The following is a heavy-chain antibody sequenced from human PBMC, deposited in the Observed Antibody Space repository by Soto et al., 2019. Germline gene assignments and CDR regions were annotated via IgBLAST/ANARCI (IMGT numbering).Heavy chain of an antibody. CDR1: GFTFSSYS. Sequence: GGSLRLSCAASGFTFSSYSMNWVRQAPGKGLEWVSSISSSSSYIYYADSVKGRFTISRDNAKNSLYLQMNSLRAEDTAVYYCARDLVRGISNSIYYYYGMDVWGQGNPGHRL. CDR2: ISSSSSYI. D-gene: IGHD3-10*01. V-gene: IGHV3-21*01. J-gene: IGHJ6*02. CDR3: ARDLVRGISNSIYYYYGMDV.